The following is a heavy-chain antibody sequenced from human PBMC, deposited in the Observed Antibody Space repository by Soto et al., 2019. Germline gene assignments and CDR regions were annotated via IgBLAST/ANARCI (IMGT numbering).Heavy chain of an antibody. CDR3: ARGPLSSPIEIWDYGMDV. D-gene: IGHD1-26*01. CDR1: GFTFSSYG. Sequence: GGSLRLSCAASGFTFSSYGMHWVRQAPGKGLEWVAVIWYDGSNKYYADSVKGRFTISRDNSKNTLYLQMNSLRAEDTAVYYCARGPLSSPIEIWDYGMDVWGQGTTVTVSS. J-gene: IGHJ6*02. V-gene: IGHV3-33*01. CDR2: IWYDGSNK.